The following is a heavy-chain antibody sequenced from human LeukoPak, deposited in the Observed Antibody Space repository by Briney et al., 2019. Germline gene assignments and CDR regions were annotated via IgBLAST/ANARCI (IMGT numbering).Heavy chain of an antibody. CDR2: ISSSSSYI. V-gene: IGHV3-21*01. Sequence: GGSLRLSCAASGFTFSSYSMNWIRQAPGKGLEWVSSISSSSSYIYYADSVKGRFTISRDNAKNSLYLQMNSLRAEDTAVYYCAREQGIAGTSSGLDPWGQGTLVTVPS. J-gene: IGHJ5*02. CDR1: GFTFSSYS. D-gene: IGHD1-20*01. CDR3: AREQGIAGTSSGLDP.